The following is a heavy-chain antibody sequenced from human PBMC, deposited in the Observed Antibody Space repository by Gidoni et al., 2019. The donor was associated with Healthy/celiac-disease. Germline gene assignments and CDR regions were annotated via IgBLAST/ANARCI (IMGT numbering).Heavy chain of an antibody. CDR3: ARSNFMVQGPHWFDP. CDR1: GNTVTSYG. CDR2: ISAYNGNT. J-gene: IGHJ5*02. Sequence: QAQLLQSGAEVQTPGASAKVSCKASGNTVTSYGISWVRQAPGQGLEWMGWISAYNGNTDYAQKLQGRVTLTTDTSTSTAYRELRSLGSDATAVYSCARSNFMVQGPHWFDPWGQVTLVTVSS. V-gene: IGHV1-18*01. D-gene: IGHD3-10*01.